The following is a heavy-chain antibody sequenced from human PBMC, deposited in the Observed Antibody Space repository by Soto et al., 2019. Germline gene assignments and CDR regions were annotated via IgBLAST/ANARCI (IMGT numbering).Heavy chain of an antibody. CDR2: ISADGGRT. V-gene: IGHV3-23*01. CDR3: GKGHGDYSGNYLDN. D-gene: IGHD4-17*01. Sequence: EVQLLESGGGLVQPGGSVRLSCAASAFTFSSYGMSWVRQVPGRGLEWVSSISADGGRTRYADSVKGRVTISRDNPKNTLYLQMSSLRVDDTAFYYCGKGHGDYSGNYLDNWGQGTLVTVSS. CDR1: AFTFSSYG. J-gene: IGHJ4*02.